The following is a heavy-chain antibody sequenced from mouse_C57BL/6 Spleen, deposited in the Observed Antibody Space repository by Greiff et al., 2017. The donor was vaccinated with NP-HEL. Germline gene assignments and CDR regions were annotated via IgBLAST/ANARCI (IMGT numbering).Heavy chain of an antibody. D-gene: IGHD1-1*01. V-gene: IGHV1-50*01. J-gene: IGHJ3*01. CDR3: ARPCYYGSSSFAY. Sequence: QVQLQQPGAELVKPGASVKLSCKASGYTFTSYWMQWVKQRPGQGLEWIGEIDPSDSYTNYNQKFKGKATLTVDTSSSTAYMQLSSLTSEDSAVYYCARPCYYGSSSFAYWGQGTLVTVSA. CDR2: IDPSDSYT. CDR1: GYTFTSYW.